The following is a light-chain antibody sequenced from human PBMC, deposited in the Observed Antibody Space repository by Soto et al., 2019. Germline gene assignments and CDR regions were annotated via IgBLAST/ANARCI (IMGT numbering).Light chain of an antibody. CDR1: QSISSW. CDR3: HQYNRYWT. CDR2: KAS. Sequence: DIQMTQSPSTLSASVGARVTITCRASQSISSWLAWYQQKPGKAPKVLLYKASSLESGAPSRFSGSGSGTEFTLTISMLLTDDFATYYCHQYNRYWTFGQGTKVESK. V-gene: IGKV1-5*03. J-gene: IGKJ1*01.